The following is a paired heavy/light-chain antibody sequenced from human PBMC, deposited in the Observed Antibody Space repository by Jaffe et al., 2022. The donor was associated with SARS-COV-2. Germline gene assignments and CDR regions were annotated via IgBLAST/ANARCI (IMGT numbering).Light chain of an antibody. CDR1: QSLLHSDGKTY. V-gene: IGKV2D-29*01. CDR3: MQNIQLS. Sequence: DIVMTQTPLSLSVTPGQPASISCKSSQSLLHSDGKTYLYWYLQKPGQPPQLLIYAVSNRFSGVPDRFSGSGSGTDFTLKISRVEAEDVGVYYCMQNIQLSFGPGTRVDIK. CDR2: AVS. J-gene: IGKJ3*01.
Heavy chain of an antibody. CDR3: ARRRRELLYAFDV. Sequence: QITLKESGPTLVKPTQTLTLTCTFSGFSLSTSGVGVGWIRQPPGKAPEWLALIYWDDDKSYSPSLKSRLTITRDTSKNQVLLTMTNMDPVDTSTYYCARRRRELLYAFDVWGQGTVVTVSA. D-gene: IGHD1-7*01. CDR2: IYWDDDK. CDR1: GFSLSTSGVG. V-gene: IGHV2-5*02. J-gene: IGHJ3*01.